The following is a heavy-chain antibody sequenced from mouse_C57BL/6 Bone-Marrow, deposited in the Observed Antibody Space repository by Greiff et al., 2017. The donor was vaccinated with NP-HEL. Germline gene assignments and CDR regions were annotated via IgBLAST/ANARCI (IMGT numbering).Heavy chain of an antibody. D-gene: IGHD1-1*01. V-gene: IGHV14-4*01. Sequence: VQLQQSGAELVRPGASVKLSCTASGFNITDDYMHWVKQRPEQGLEWIGWIDPENGDTEYASKFQGKATITADTSSNTAYLQLSSLTSEDTAVYYCTFFITTVVPFDYWGHGTTLAVSS. CDR2: IDPENGDT. J-gene: IGHJ2*01. CDR1: GFNITDDY. CDR3: TFFITTVVPFDY.